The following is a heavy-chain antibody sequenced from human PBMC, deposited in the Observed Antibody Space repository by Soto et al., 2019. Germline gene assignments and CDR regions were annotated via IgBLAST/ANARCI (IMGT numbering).Heavy chain of an antibody. CDR1: CGSIISGGYS. CDR3: ARGGDGGYYFDY. D-gene: IGHD2-21*02. J-gene: IGHJ4*02. V-gene: IGHV4-30-2*01. Sequence: PSETLSLTCAFSCGSIISGGYSWSWIRQPPGKGLEWIGYIYHSGSTYYNPSLKSRVTISVDRSKNQFSLKLSSVTAADTAVYYCARGGDGGYYFDYWGQGTLVTVSS. CDR2: IYHSGST.